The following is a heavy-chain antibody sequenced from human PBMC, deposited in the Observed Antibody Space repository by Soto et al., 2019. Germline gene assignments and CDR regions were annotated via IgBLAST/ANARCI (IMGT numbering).Heavy chain of an antibody. CDR2: ISYDGSHE. CDR1: GFIFSTYA. J-gene: IGHJ6*02. D-gene: IGHD2-2*01. Sequence: QVQLVESGGGVVQPGRSLRLSCAASGFIFSTYAMHWVRQAPGRGLEWVAVISYDGSHEYYADSVKGRFTISRDNSKNTLYLQMDSPRADDTAVYYCARDPVVVVPAARGPPYGMDVWGQGITVTVSS. CDR3: ARDPVVVVPAARGPPYGMDV. V-gene: IGHV3-30-3*01.